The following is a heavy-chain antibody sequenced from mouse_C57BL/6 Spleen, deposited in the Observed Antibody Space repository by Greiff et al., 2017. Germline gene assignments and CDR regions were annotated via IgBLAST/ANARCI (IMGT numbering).Heavy chain of an antibody. J-gene: IGHJ3*01. V-gene: IGHV1-50*01. CDR2: IDPSDSYT. D-gene: IGHD3-3*01. CDR1: GYTFTSYW. Sequence: QVQLQQPGAELVKPGASVKLSCKASGYTFTSYWMQWVKQRPGQGLEWIGEIDPSDSYTNSNQKFKGKATLTVDTSSSTAYMQLSSLASEDSAVYYWASRGDVAYWGQGTLVTVSA. CDR3: ASRGDVAY.